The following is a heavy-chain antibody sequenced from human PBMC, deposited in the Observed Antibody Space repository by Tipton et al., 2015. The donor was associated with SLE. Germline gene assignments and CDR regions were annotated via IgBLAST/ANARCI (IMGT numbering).Heavy chain of an antibody. CDR2: IFYTGTT. CDR1: GSSITSSSHY. V-gene: IGHV4-39*06. Sequence: GLVKPSETLSLTCSISGSSITSSSHYWAWIRQPPGKGLEWIGSIFYTGTTYYNPSLKSRVTVSVETSKTHFPLKMGSVTAADTAMYYCARLSSGTGDFEHWGLGTLVVVSS. J-gene: IGHJ4*02. CDR3: ARLSSGTGDFEH. D-gene: IGHD7-27*01.